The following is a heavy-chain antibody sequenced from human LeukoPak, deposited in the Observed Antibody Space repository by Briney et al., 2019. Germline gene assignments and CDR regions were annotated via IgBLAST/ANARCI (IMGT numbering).Heavy chain of an antibody. CDR3: AKSRGYQLLCLDY. CDR2: ISHSGDTT. J-gene: IGHJ4*02. CDR1: GFTFSSYE. V-gene: IGHV3-23*01. Sequence: GGSLRLSCAASGFTFSSYEMNWVRQAPGKGLQWVSTISHSGDTTYYADFVKGRFTISRDNSKNTLYLQMNSLRAEDTAVYYCAKSRGYQLLCLDYWGQGTLVTVSS. D-gene: IGHD2-2*01.